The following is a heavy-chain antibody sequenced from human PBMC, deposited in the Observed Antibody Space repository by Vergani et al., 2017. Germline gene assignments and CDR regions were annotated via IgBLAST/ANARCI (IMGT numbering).Heavy chain of an antibody. CDR3: ATETDYYDSSGYYLDY. CDR2: FDPEHGEV. J-gene: IGHJ4*02. D-gene: IGHD3-22*01. Sequence: QVQLVQSGSEVSKPGASVKVSCQVSGYSLTELTIHWVRQAPGKGLEWMGGFDPEHGEVTFAHHIQGRVTMTKDRSTDTAYMELSSLRPEDTALYYCATETDYYDSSGYYLDYWGQGTLVTVSS. V-gene: IGHV1-24*01. CDR1: GYSLTELT.